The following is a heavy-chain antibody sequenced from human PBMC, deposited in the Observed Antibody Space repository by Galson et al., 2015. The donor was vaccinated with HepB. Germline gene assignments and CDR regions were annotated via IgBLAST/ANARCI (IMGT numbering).Heavy chain of an antibody. V-gene: IGHV1-46*01. D-gene: IGHD3-22*01. CDR3: AREPQRHYYDSSGYYQADAFDI. J-gene: IGHJ3*02. Sequence: SVKVSCKASGYTFTSYYMHWVRQAPGQGLEWMGIINPSGGSTSYAQKFQGRVTMTRDTSTSTVYMELSSLRSEDTAVYYCAREPQRHYYDSSGYYQADAFDIWGQGTMVTVSS. CDR2: INPSGGST. CDR1: GYTFTSYY.